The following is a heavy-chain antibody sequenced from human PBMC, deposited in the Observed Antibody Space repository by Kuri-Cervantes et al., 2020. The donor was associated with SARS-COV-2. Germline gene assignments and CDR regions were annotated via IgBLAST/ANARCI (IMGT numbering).Heavy chain of an antibody. Sequence: SETLSLTCTVSGGSISSYYWSWIRQPPGKGLEWIGYIYYSGSTNYNPSLKSRVTISVDTSKNQSSLKLSSVTAADTAVYYCARRADSHYYYYGMDVWGQGTTVTVSS. CDR1: GGSISSYY. CDR3: ARRADSHYYYYGMDV. V-gene: IGHV4-59*08. J-gene: IGHJ6*02. D-gene: IGHD3/OR15-3a*01. CDR2: IYYSGST.